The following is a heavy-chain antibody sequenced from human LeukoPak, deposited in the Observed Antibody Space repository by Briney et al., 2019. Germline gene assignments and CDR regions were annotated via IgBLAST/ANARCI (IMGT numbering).Heavy chain of an antibody. Sequence: PGGSLRLSCAASGFTFIDYAMSWVRQAPGKGLEWVSTISGSGGSTYYADSVKGRFTISRDNSRNTLYVQMNSLRGEDTAVYYCAASSRLGDSDYWGQGTLVTVSS. CDR1: GFTFIDYA. CDR3: AASSRLGDSDY. J-gene: IGHJ4*02. D-gene: IGHD2-2*01. V-gene: IGHV3-23*01. CDR2: ISGSGGST.